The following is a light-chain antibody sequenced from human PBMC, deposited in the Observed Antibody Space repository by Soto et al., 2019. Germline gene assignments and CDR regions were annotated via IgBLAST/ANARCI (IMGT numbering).Light chain of an antibody. CDR3: QQYGSSPWT. CDR2: GAS. CDR1: QSVRSGY. J-gene: IGKJ1*01. Sequence: EIVLTQSPGTLSLSPGERATLSCRASQSVRSGYLAWYQQKPGQAPRLLIYGASSRATGIPDRVSGSGSGTDFTLTISRLEPEDFAVYYCQQYGSSPWTFGQGTKVDI. V-gene: IGKV3-20*01.